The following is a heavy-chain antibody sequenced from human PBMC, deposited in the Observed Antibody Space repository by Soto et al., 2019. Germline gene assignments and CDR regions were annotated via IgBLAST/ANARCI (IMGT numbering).Heavy chain of an antibody. CDR1: GFTFSSFG. CDR3: ALDASYYSLWSGYYPSRNGMDV. V-gene: IGHV3-33*01. Sequence: QVQVVESGGGVVQPGRSLRLSCAASGFTFSSFGMHWVRQAPGKGLEWVSLIWYDGSKKSYGDSVKGRFTISRDNSRNTVYLQMYSLRADDTAVYYCALDASYYSLWSGYYPSRNGMDVWCQGTTVTVSS. J-gene: IGHJ6*02. CDR2: IWYDGSKK. D-gene: IGHD3-3*01.